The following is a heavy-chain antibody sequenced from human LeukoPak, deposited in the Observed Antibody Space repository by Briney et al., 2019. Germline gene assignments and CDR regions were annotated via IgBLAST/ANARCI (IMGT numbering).Heavy chain of an antibody. Sequence: SETLSLTCTVSGGSISSSSYYWGWIRQPPGKGLEWIGSIYYSGSTYYNPSLKSRVTISVDTSKNQFSLKLSSVTAADTAVYYCARGYSSGWYEGAFDYWGQGTLVTVSS. CDR2: IYYSGST. CDR1: GGSISSSSYY. CDR3: ARGYSSGWYEGAFDY. V-gene: IGHV4-39*07. J-gene: IGHJ4*02. D-gene: IGHD6-19*01.